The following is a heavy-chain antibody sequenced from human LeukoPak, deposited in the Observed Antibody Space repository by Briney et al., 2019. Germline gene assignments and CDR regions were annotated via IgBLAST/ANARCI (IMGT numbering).Heavy chain of an antibody. CDR3: ATLYYDSSGYYLWGGYYFDY. J-gene: IGHJ4*02. Sequence: GASVKVSCKASGYTFTGYYMHWVRQAPGQGLEWMGGIIPIFGTANYAQKFQGRVTITADKSTSTAYMELSSLRSEDTAVYYCATLYYDSSGYYLWGGYYFDYWGQGTLVTVSS. CDR2: IIPIFGTA. D-gene: IGHD3-22*01. CDR1: GYTFTGYY. V-gene: IGHV1-69*06.